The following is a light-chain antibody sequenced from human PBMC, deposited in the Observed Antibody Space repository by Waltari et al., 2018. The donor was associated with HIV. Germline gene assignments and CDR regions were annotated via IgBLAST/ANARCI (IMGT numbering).Light chain of an antibody. CDR2: AAS. J-gene: IGKJ2*01. CDR1: QGIGKD. V-gene: IGKV1-6*02. CDR3: LHDYIFPYT. Sequence: AIQMPQSPSSLSASIGDRVTITCRASQGIGKDLSWYQQKPGKAPNLLIYAASILQSGVSSRFSGAGSATDFTLTISNLQPEDFATYFCLHDYIFPYTFGPGTKLEI.